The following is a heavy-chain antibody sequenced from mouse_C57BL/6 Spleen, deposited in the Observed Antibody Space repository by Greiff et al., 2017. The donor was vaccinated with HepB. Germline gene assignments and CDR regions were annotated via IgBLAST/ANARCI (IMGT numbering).Heavy chain of an antibody. CDR2: IDPSDSYT. V-gene: IGHV1-69*01. CDR3: ARSLVAGNYYAMDY. J-gene: IGHJ4*01. D-gene: IGHD1-1*01. Sequence: QVQLQQPGAELVMPGASVKLSCKASGYTFTSYWMHWVKQRPGQGLEWIGEIDPSDSYTNCNQKFKGKSTLTVDKSSSTAYMQLSSLTSEDSAVYYCARSLVAGNYYAMDYWGQGTSVTVSS. CDR1: GYTFTSYW.